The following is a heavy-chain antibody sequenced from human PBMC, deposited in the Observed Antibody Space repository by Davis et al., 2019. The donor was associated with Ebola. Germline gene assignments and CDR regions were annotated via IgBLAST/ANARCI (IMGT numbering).Heavy chain of an antibody. J-gene: IGHJ6*04. Sequence: GESLKISCAASGFTFSDYYMSWIRQAPGKGLEWVSYISSSGSTIYYADSVKGRFTISRDNAKNSLYLQMNSLRAEDTAVYYCAGGKGAVAGRYYYYGMDVWGKGTTVTVSP. D-gene: IGHD6-19*01. CDR2: ISSSGSTI. CDR1: GFTFSDYY. V-gene: IGHV3-11*01. CDR3: AGGKGAVAGRYYYYGMDV.